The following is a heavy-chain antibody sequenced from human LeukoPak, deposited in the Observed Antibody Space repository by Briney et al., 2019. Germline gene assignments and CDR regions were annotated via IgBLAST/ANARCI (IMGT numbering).Heavy chain of an antibody. CDR2: VHHTGKI. Sequence: SETLSLACTVSGGSINSYYWSWIRQPPGKGLEWIGNVHHTGKIYYNPSLSSRVTMYVDRSKNQFSLKLTSVTAADTAIYYCARHPAAQNWFDPWGQGALVTISS. D-gene: IGHD6-25*01. CDR3: ARHPAAQNWFDP. V-gene: IGHV4-59*04. J-gene: IGHJ5*02. CDR1: GGSINSYY.